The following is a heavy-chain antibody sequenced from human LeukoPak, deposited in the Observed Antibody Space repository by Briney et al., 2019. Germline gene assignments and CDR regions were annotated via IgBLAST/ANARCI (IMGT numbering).Heavy chain of an antibody. V-gene: IGHV4-30-4*01. CDR1: GGSISSGDYY. Sequence: SETLSLTCTVSGGSISSGDYYWSWIRQPPGKGLEWIGYIYYSGSTYYNPSLKSRVTISVDTSKNQFSLKLSSVTPEDTAVYYCARGYWAHGMNVWGPGTTVTVSS. CDR3: ARGYWAHGMNV. CDR2: IYYSGST. J-gene: IGHJ6*02. D-gene: IGHD6-13*01.